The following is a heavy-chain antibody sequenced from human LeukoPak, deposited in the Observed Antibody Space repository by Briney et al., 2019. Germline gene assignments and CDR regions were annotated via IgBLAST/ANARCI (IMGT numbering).Heavy chain of an antibody. CDR3: ARRTRIAAAATPYYFTT. J-gene: IGHJ4*02. D-gene: IGHD6-13*01. V-gene: IGHV5-51*01. CDR1: GYSFTSYW. Sequence: GESLKISCKGSGYSFTSYWIGWVRQMPGKGLEWMGVIYPGDSDTRYSPSFQGQVTISADKSISTAYLQWSSLKASDTAMYYCARRTRIAAAATPYYFTTGAREPWSPSPQ. CDR2: IYPGDSDT.